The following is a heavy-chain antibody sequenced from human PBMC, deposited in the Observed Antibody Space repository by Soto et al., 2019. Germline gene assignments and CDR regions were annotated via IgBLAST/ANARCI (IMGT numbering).Heavy chain of an antibody. CDR3: ARAAYYYYSGMDV. J-gene: IGHJ6*02. CDR1: GYFINDGYY. V-gene: IGHV4-38-2*01. Sequence: PSETLSLTCAVSGYFINDGYYWGWIRQPPGKGLEWIGTIYHSGSTYYSPSLKRRVIISIDTSKNQFSLKLTSVTAADTAMYYCARAAYYYYSGMDVWGQGTTVTVSS. CDR2: IYHSGST. D-gene: IGHD6-25*01.